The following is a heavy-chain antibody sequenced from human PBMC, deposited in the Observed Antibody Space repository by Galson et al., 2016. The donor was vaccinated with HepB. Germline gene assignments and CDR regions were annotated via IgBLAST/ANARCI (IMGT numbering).Heavy chain of an antibody. V-gene: IGHV3-9*01. CDR3: AKGVDYARNYYGIDV. CDR1: GFTFDDYA. D-gene: IGHD3-10*02. Sequence: SLRLSCAASGFTFDDYAMHWVRQAPGKGLEWVSGISWNSGSIAYADSVKGRFTISRDNAKNSLYLQMNSLRAEDTALYYCAKGVDYARNYYGIDVWDKGTTVTVSS. CDR2: ISWNSGSI. J-gene: IGHJ6*04.